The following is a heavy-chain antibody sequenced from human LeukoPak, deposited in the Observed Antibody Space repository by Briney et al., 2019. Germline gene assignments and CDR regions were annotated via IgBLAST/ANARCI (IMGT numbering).Heavy chain of an antibody. J-gene: IGHJ4*02. CDR2: ISGSGGST. CDR1: GFTFSSYA. D-gene: IGHD3-16*02. Sequence: GGSLRLSCAASGFTFSSYAMSWVGQARGKGLEWVSAISGSGGSTYYADSVKGRFTISRDNSKNTLYLQMNSLRAEDTAVYYCAKGPGDYVWGRYRPPIYFDYWGQGTPVTVSS. V-gene: IGHV3-23*01. CDR3: AKGPGDYVWGRYRPPIYFDY.